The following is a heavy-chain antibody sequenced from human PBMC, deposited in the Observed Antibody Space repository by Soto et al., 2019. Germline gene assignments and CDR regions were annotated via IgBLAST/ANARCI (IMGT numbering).Heavy chain of an antibody. CDR3: ARQWSSDDVVFSSGNDP. CDR1: GYSFTSYW. J-gene: IGHJ5*02. Sequence: GESLKISCKGSGYSFTSYWISWVRQMPGKGLEWMGRIDPSDSYTNYSPSFQGHVTISADKSISTAYLQWSSLKASDTAMYYCARQWSSDDVVFSSGNDPWGQGTLVTVSS. V-gene: IGHV5-10-1*01. CDR2: IDPSDSYT. D-gene: IGHD3-22*01.